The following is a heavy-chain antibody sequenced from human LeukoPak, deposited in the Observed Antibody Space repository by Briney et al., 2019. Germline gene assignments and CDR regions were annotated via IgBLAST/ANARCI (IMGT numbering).Heavy chain of an antibody. J-gene: IGHJ4*02. CDR3: ARILGSSWPTYYFDY. CDR2: FDPEDGET. V-gene: IGHV1-24*01. D-gene: IGHD6-13*01. Sequence: ASVKVSCKVSGYTLTELSMHWGRQAPGKGLEWMGGFDPEDGETIYAQKFQGRVTMTEDTSTDTAYMELSSLRSEDTAVYYCARILGSSWPTYYFDYWGQGTLVTVSS. CDR1: GYTLTELS.